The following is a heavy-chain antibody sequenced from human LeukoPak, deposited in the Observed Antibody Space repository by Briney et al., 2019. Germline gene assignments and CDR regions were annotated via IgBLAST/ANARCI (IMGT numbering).Heavy chain of an antibody. CDR1: GYTFTTYD. Sequence: GDSVTVTCKASGYTFTTYDMDWVRQAPGKRLEWMGWINDGNGNTKYSQRLQGRVTITRDTNESTSYMQLSRLRPEDTAVFYCARGAPAPLSSVSYYTGYYFDSSGHGTLLTVSS. CDR2: INDGNGNT. J-gene: IGHJ4*01. D-gene: IGHD3-10*01. V-gene: IGHV1-3*01. CDR3: ARGAPAPLSSVSYYTGYYFDS.